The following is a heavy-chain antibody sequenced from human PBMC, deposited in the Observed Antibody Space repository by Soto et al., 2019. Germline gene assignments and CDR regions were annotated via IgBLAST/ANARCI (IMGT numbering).Heavy chain of an antibody. Sequence: ALSLAWTVSGPCVTTGGYYWGWIRQLPGKGLEWIGHSYYSESTYYNPSLKSRVSISLDTSKTQFSLELSFVTAAETAMYYCARTKCSGGSCYSWSLDYWGQGTPVTGSS. CDR2: SYYSEST. V-gene: IGHV4-31*02. J-gene: IGHJ4*02. CDR1: GPCVTTGGYY. D-gene: IGHD2-15*01. CDR3: ARTKCSGGSCYSWSLDY.